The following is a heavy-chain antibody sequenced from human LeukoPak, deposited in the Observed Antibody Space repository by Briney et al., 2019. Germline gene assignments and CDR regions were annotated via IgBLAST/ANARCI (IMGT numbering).Heavy chain of an antibody. D-gene: IGHD2-2*01. J-gene: IGHJ4*02. CDR3: ARTELGYCSSTSCYVLDY. Sequence: SETLSLTCAVYGGSFSGYYWSWIRQPPGKGLEWIGEINHSGSTNYNPSLKSRVTISVDTSKNQFSLKLSSVTAADTAVYYCARTELGYCSSTSCYVLDYWGQGTLVTVSS. CDR1: GGSFSGYY. V-gene: IGHV4-34*01. CDR2: INHSGST.